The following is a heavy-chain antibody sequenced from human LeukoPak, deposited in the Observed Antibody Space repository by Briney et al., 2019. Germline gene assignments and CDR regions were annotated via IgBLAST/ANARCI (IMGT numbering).Heavy chain of an antibody. J-gene: IGHJ4*01. D-gene: IGHD2-15*01. CDR3: ARAVLSYCRGGSCPYFDY. V-gene: IGHV4-59*01. Sequence: SETLSLTCTVSGGSISSYYWSWIRQPPGKGLEWIGYIYYSGSTNYNPSLKSRVTISVDTSKNQFSLKLSSLTAADTAVYYCARAVLSYCRGGSCPYFDYWGQGTWSPSPQ. CDR1: GGSISSYY. CDR2: IYYSGST.